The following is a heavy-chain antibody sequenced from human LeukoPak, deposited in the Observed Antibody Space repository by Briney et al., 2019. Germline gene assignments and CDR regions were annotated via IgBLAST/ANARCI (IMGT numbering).Heavy chain of an antibody. D-gene: IGHD3-22*01. CDR1: GFTFSSYE. J-gene: IGHJ4*02. CDR2: ISSSGSTI. V-gene: IGHV3-48*03. CDR3: ARDSYYDSSGYYSYYFDY. Sequence: GGSLRLSCAASGFTFSSYEMNWVRQAPGKGLEWVSYISSSGSTIYYADSVKGRFTISRDNAKSSLYLQMNSLRAEDTAVYYCARDSYYDSSGYYSYYFDYWGQGTLVTVSS.